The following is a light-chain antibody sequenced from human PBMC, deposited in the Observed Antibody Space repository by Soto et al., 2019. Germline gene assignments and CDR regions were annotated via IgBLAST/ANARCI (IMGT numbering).Light chain of an antibody. J-gene: IGLJ3*02. V-gene: IGLV4-60*02. CDR2: LEGRGSY. Sequence: QAAVTQSSSASASLGSSVKLTCTLSSGHSSYIIAWHQQQPGKAPRYLMNLEGRGSYNKGSGVPDRFSGSSSGADRYLTISNLQFEDEADYYCKTWDSHTWVYGGGTTLTVL. CDR3: KTWDSHTWV. CDR1: SGHSSYI.